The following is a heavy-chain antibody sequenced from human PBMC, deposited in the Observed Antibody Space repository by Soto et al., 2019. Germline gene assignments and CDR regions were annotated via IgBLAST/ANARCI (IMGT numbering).Heavy chain of an antibody. CDR2: ISYDGSNK. J-gene: IGHJ3*02. Sequence: GGSLRLSCAASGFTFSRYAMHWVRQAPGKGLEWVAVISYDGSNKYYADSVKGRFTISRDNSKNTLYLQMNSLRAEDTAVYYCARGAGGWFLDAFDIWGQGTMVTVSS. CDR3: ARGAGGWFLDAFDI. V-gene: IGHV3-30-3*01. D-gene: IGHD6-19*01. CDR1: GFTFSRYA.